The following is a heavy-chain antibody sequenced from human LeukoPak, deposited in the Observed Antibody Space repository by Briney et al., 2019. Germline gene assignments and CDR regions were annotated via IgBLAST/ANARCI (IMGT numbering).Heavy chain of an antibody. CDR2: IKQDGSEK. J-gene: IGHJ4*02. V-gene: IGHV3-7*03. Sequence: GGPLRLSCAASGFTFSTYWMTWVRQAPGKGLEWVANIKQDGSEKYYVDSVKGRFTVSRDNGKNSLYLQMNSLRAEDTAVYYCARDEGILTAYYFHWGQGTLVTVSS. CDR3: ARDEGILTAYYFH. CDR1: GFTFSTYW. D-gene: IGHD3-9*01.